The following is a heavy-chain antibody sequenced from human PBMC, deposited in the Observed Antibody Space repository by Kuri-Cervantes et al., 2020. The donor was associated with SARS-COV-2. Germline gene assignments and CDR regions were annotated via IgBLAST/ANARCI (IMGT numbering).Heavy chain of an antibody. CDR3: AATPAAGVDYYFDY. V-gene: IGHV4-30-4*08. CDR1: GGSISSGDYY. CDR2: IYYSGST. J-gene: IGHJ4*02. Sequence: SETLSLTCTVSGGSISSGDYYWGWIRQPPGKGLEWIGSIYYSGSTYYNPSLKSRVTISVDTSKNQFSLKLSSVTAADTAVYYCAATPAAGVDYYFDYWGQGTLVTVSS. D-gene: IGHD6-13*01.